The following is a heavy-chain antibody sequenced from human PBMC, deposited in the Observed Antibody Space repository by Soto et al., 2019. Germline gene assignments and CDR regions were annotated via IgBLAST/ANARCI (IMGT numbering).Heavy chain of an antibody. Sequence: QVQLVQSGAEVKKPGSSVKVSCKASGGTFSSYAISWVRQAPGQGLEWMGGIIPIFGTANYAQTFQGRVTITADESTSTAYMELSSLRSEDTAVYYCARDYSVGELHKVGIDPWGQGTLVTVSS. CDR1: GGTFSSYA. CDR2: IIPIFGTA. V-gene: IGHV1-69*01. J-gene: IGHJ5*02. D-gene: IGHD3-10*01. CDR3: ARDYSVGELHKVGIDP.